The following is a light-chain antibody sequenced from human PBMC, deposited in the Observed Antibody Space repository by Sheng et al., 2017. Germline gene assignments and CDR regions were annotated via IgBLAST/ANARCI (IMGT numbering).Light chain of an antibody. CDR1: SSNIGAGYG. CDR2: DNN. J-gene: IGLJ3*02. V-gene: IGLV1-40*01. Sequence: QSVLTQPPSVSGAPGQSVTISCTGSSSNIGAGYGVHWYQQLPGTAPKLLIYDNNNRPSGVPDRFSGSKSGTSASLAITGLQAEDEADFYCQSYDSSLSVWVFGGGTKLTVL. CDR3: QSYDSSLSVWV.